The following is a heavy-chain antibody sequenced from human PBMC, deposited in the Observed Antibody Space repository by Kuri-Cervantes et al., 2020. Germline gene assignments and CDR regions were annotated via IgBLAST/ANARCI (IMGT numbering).Heavy chain of an antibody. CDR2: INRSGNT. V-gene: IGHV4-34*01. CDR3: ARWGYGSGSHRGYDP. CDR1: GSSFSSYY. D-gene: IGHD3-10*01. J-gene: IGHJ5*02. Sequence: ESLKISCTVSGSSFSSYYWSWIRQPPGKGLEWIGEINRSGNTNYNPSLKSRVTISVDTSKIQISLKLSSVTAADTAVYYCARWGYGSGSHRGYDPWGHGILVTVSS.